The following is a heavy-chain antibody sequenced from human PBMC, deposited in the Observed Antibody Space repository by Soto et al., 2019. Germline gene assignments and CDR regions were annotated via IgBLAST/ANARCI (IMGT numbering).Heavy chain of an antibody. D-gene: IGHD2-2*01. Sequence: PGESLKLSCKGSGYSFTSYWIGWVRQMPGKGLEWMGIIYPGDSDTRYSPSFQGQVTISADKSISTAYLQWSSLKASDTAMYYCARHTEYCSSTSCYDYYYYYGMDVWGQGTTVTVSS. CDR3: ARHTEYCSSTSCYDYYYYYGMDV. CDR1: GYSFTSYW. V-gene: IGHV5-51*01. J-gene: IGHJ6*02. CDR2: IYPGDSDT.